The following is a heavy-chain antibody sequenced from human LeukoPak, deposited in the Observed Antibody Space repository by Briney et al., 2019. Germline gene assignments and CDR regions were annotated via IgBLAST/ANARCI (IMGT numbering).Heavy chain of an antibody. CDR1: GFIFTDYG. J-gene: IGHJ1*01. D-gene: IGHD3-9*01. V-gene: IGHV3-30*02. CDR3: AKDGITTVLTGYYLDF. CDR2: IRYDASKE. Sequence: GGSLRLSCTASGFIFTDYGMHWVRQAPGKGLEWVAFIRYDASKEYYADSVRGRFTVSRDDSKKMVYLEVSSLRPEDTAVYYCAKDGITTVLTGYYLDFWGQGTLVTVSS.